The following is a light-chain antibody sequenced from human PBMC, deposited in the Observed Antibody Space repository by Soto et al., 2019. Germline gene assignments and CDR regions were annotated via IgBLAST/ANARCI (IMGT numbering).Light chain of an antibody. V-gene: IGLV2-14*01. Sequence: QSALTQPASVSGSPGQSITISCTGTSGDIGSYNRVSWYQQHPGKAPKLIIYEVTDRPSGVSNRFSGSKSGNTASLTISGLQAEDEAEYYCISYPNLHTRACVFGTGTKLTGL. CDR3: ISYPNLHTRACV. CDR2: EVT. CDR1: SGDIGSYNR. J-gene: IGLJ1*01.